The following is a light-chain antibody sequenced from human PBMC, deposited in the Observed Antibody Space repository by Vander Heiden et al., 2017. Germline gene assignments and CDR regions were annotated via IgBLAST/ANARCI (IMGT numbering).Light chain of an antibody. CDR3: MQALQTPVT. V-gene: IGKV2-28*01. CDR2: LGS. J-gene: IGKJ5*01. CDR1: QSLLHSNGYNY. Sequence: DIVMTQSPLSLPATPGEPASIPCRSSQSLLHSNGYNYLDWYLQKPGQAPQLLIYLGSNRASGVPDRFSGGGSGTDFTLKISRVEAEDVGVYYCMQALQTPVTFGQGTRLEIK.